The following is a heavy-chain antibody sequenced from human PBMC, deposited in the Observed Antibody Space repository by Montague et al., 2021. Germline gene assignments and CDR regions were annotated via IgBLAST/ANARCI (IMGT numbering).Heavy chain of an antibody. CDR2: IYSSGST. V-gene: IGHV4-39*01. J-gene: IGHJ5*02. CDR1: GGSISRSSYC. CDR3: TRPGGYCTNDTCYFWFAP. Sequence: SETLSLTCTVSGGSISRSSYCWGWIRQPPGKGLEWTGSIYSSGSTYYNPSLKSRVTISADTSKNQFSLKLSSVTAADTAVYYCTRPGGYCTNDTCYFWFAPWGQGILVTVSS. D-gene: IGHD2-8*01.